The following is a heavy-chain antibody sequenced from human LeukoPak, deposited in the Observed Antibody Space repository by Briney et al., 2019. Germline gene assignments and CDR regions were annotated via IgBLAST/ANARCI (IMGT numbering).Heavy chain of an antibody. Sequence: GGSLRLSCAASGFTSSSYWMSWVRQAPGKGLEWVANIKQDGSEKYYVDSVKGRFTISRDNAKNSLYLQMNSLRAEDTAVYYCARDRGIAARRSYYYYMDVWGKGTTVTVSS. CDR2: IKQDGSEK. CDR3: ARDRGIAARRSYYYYMDV. J-gene: IGHJ6*03. V-gene: IGHV3-7*01. D-gene: IGHD6-6*01. CDR1: GFTSSSYW.